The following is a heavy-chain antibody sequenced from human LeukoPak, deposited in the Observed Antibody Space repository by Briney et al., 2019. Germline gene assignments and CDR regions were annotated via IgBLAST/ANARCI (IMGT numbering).Heavy chain of an antibody. D-gene: IGHD3-16*01. CDR2: IYYSGST. J-gene: IGHJ6*04. Sequence: SETLSLTCTVSGGSVSSGSYYWSWIRQPPGKGLEWIGYIYYSGSTNYNPSLKSRVTISVDTSKNQFSLKLSSVTAADTAVYYCAREVWDTVPQNYYGMDVWGKGTTVTVSS. CDR1: GGSVSSGSYY. V-gene: IGHV4-61*01. CDR3: AREVWDTVPQNYYGMDV.